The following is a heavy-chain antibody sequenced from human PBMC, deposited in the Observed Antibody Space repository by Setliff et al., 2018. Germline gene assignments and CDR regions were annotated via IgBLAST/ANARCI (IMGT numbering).Heavy chain of an antibody. CDR1: GFTFKNYG. Sequence: GGSLRLSCVASGFTFKNYGMHWVRQAPGKGLEWVAVIWYDGNNKDHADSVKGRFTISRDNSKNTLYLQMHSLRVEDTAVYYCVRGEMFSTSPRADWGQGTQVTVSS. CDR2: IWYDGNNK. V-gene: IGHV3-33*01. CDR3: VRGEMFSTSPRAD. J-gene: IGHJ4*02. D-gene: IGHD2-2*01.